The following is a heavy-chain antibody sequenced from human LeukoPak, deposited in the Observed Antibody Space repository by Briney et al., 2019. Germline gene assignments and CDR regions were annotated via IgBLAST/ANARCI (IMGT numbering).Heavy chain of an antibody. CDR2: INGSAATT. J-gene: IGHJ4*02. Sequence: GGSLRLSCAASGFTFSTNSMSCVRHPPGNGLEWVSAINGSAATTYYADSGKRPFPISRDNSKNTLYLQMNSLSAEDTAVYYCAKDGHDSSGYDFDYWGQGTLVTVSS. CDR3: AKDGHDSSGYDFDY. V-gene: IGHV3-23*01. D-gene: IGHD3-22*01. CDR1: GFTFSTNS.